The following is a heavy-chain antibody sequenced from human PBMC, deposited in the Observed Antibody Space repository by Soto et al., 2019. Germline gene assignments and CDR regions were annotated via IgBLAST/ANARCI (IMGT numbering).Heavy chain of an antibody. Sequence: GVLRLSCAASGFTFSSYAMIWVLHAPGNWLDCFSAISGIFCSTYYSDSVKGLFTISIDNSNNTLYLQMNSLRAEDTDVYYFEKDRDGPSNWGQGTLVTVSS. V-gene: IGHV3-23*01. CDR3: EKDRDGPSN. CDR1: GFTFSSYA. J-gene: IGHJ4*02. CDR2: ISGIFCST.